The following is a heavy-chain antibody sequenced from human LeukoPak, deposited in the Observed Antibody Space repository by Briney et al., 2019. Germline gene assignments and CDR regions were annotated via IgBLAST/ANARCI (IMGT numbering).Heavy chain of an antibody. CDR3: AKEGAWGNWYFDL. Sequence: PGRSLRLSCAASGFTFSSHGMHWVRQAPGKGLEWVAVIGDTGRAKYYADSVKGRFTTSRDNSKNTLYLEMNSLRDEDTALYYCAKEGAWGNWYFDLWGRGTLVTVSS. D-gene: IGHD3-16*01. CDR2: IGDTGRAK. V-gene: IGHV3-30*18. J-gene: IGHJ2*01. CDR1: GFTFSSHG.